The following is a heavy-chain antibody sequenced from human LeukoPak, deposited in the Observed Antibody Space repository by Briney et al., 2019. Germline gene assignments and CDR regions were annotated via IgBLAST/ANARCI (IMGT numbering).Heavy chain of an antibody. V-gene: IGHV1-69*13. J-gene: IGHJ4*02. D-gene: IGHD6-13*01. Sequence: ASVKVSCKASGGTFSSYAISWVRQAPGQGLEWMGGIIPIFGTANYAQKFQGRVTITADESTSTAYMELSSLRSEDTAEYYCASRSSSDYFDYWGQGTLVTVSS. CDR3: ASRSSSDYFDY. CDR2: IIPIFGTA. CDR1: GGTFSSYA.